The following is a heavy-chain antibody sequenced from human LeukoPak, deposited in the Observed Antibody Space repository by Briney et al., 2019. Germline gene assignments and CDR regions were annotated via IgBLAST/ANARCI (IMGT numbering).Heavy chain of an antibody. J-gene: IGHJ4*02. D-gene: IGHD3-10*01. V-gene: IGHV1-2*06. Sequence: ASVTVSCKASGYTFTGYYMHWVRQAPGQGLEWMGRINPNSGGTNYAQKFQGRVTMTRDTSISTAYMGLSRLRSDDTAVYYCARGGPLVLLWFGESQDYWGQGTLVTVSS. CDR3: ARGGPLVLLWFGESQDY. CDR2: INPNSGGT. CDR1: GYTFTGYY.